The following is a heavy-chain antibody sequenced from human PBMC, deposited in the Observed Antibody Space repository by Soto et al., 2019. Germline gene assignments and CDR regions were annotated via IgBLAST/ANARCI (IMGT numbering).Heavy chain of an antibody. CDR1: GFTFDDYA. V-gene: IGHV3-9*01. CDR2: ISWNSGSI. CDR3: AKDKGGGSGKGFGDYYYGMDV. Sequence: PGGSLRLSCAASGFTFDDYAMHWVRQAPGKGLEWVSGISWNSGSIGYADSVKGRFTISRDNAKNSLYLQMNSLRAEDTALYYCAKDKGGGSGKGFGDYYYGMDVWGQATTVTVSS. J-gene: IGHJ6*02. D-gene: IGHD3-10*01.